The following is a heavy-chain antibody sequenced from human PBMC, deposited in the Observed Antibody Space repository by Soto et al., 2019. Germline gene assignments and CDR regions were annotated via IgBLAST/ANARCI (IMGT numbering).Heavy chain of an antibody. CDR2: ISSSSYI. D-gene: IGHD1-20*01. CDR1: GFTFSSYS. Sequence: PGGSLRLSCAACGFTFSSYSMNWVRQAPGKGLEWVSSISSSSYIYYADSVKGRFTISRDNAKNSLYLQMNSLRAENTAVYYCARDLITGTPMGDYYYGMDVWGQGTTVTVSS. CDR3: ARDLITGTPMGDYYYGMDV. V-gene: IGHV3-21*01. J-gene: IGHJ6*02.